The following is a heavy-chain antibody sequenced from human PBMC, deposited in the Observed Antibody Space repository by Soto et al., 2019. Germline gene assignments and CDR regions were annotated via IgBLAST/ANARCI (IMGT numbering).Heavy chain of an antibody. Sequence: SETLSLTCTVSGGSISSYYWSWIRQPPGKGLEWIGHIYDSGSTNYNPSLKSRVTILVDKSKNQFSLILNSVTAADTAVYYCARASSGYHPWGQGTLVTVSS. V-gene: IGHV4-59*12. CDR1: GGSISSYY. J-gene: IGHJ5*02. CDR3: ARASSGYHP. D-gene: IGHD3-22*01. CDR2: IYDSGST.